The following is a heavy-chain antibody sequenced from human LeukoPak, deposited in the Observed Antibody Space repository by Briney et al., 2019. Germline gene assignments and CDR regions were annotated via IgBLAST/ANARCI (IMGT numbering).Heavy chain of an antibody. Sequence: PGGSLRLSCAASGFTFSSYSVNWVRQAPGKGLEWVSSISSSSSYIYYADSVKGRFTISRDNAKNSLYLQINSLRAEDTAVYYCARGDYYGSGTPGYWGQGTLVTVSS. CDR3: ARGDYYGSGTPGY. D-gene: IGHD3-10*01. CDR2: ISSSSSYI. J-gene: IGHJ4*02. V-gene: IGHV3-21*01. CDR1: GFTFSSYS.